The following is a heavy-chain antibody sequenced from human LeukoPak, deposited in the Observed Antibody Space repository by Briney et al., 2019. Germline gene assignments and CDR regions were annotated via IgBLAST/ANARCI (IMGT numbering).Heavy chain of an antibody. J-gene: IGHJ5*02. CDR1: GGSISSYY. CDR3: ARQLGNWGANNWFDP. V-gene: IGHV4-59*08. D-gene: IGHD7-27*01. CDR2: IYYSGST. Sequence: PSETLSLTCTVSGGSISSYYWSWIRQPPGKGLEWIGYIYYSGSTNYNPSLKSRVTISVDTSKNQFSLKLSSVTAADTAVYYCARQLGNWGANNWFDPWGQGTLVTVSS.